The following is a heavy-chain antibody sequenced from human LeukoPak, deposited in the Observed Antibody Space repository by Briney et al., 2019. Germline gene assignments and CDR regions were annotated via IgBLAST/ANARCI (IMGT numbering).Heavy chain of an antibody. CDR3: ARDIATAAGTNY. CDR1: GGSISSYY. D-gene: IGHD6-13*01. Sequence: SETLSLTCTVSGGSISSYYWSWIRQPPGKGLEWIGYIYHSGSTYYNPSLKSRVTISVDRSKNQFSLKLSSVTAADTAVYYCARDIATAAGTNYWGQGALVTVSS. CDR2: IYHSGST. V-gene: IGHV4-59*12. J-gene: IGHJ4*02.